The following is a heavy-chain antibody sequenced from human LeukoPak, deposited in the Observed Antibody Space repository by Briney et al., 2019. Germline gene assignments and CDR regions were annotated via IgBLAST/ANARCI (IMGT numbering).Heavy chain of an antibody. CDR3: LSVVPYPSDAFDI. D-gene: IGHD2-15*01. CDR1: GFTFSNAW. Sequence: PGGSLRLSCAASGFTFSNAWMSWVRQAPGKGLEWVGRIKSKTDGGTTDYAAPVKGRFTISRDDSKNTLYLQMNSLKTEDTAVYYCLSVVPYPSDAFDIWGQGTMVTVSS. J-gene: IGHJ3*02. V-gene: IGHV3-15*01. CDR2: IKSKTDGGTT.